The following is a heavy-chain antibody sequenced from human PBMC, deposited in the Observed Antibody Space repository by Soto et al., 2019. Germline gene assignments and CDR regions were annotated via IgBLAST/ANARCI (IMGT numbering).Heavy chain of an antibody. Sequence: QVQLQESGPGLVKPSETLSLTCTVSGGSISTFYWNWIRQPPGKGLEWMGYINYSGSTSYNPSLTSRVTISVDTSKNQFSLKLSSVTAADTAVYYCAREAVGAAAGIDYWGQGTLVTVSS. CDR2: INYSGST. V-gene: IGHV4-59*01. CDR3: AREAVGAAAGIDY. J-gene: IGHJ4*02. D-gene: IGHD6-13*01. CDR1: GGSISTFY.